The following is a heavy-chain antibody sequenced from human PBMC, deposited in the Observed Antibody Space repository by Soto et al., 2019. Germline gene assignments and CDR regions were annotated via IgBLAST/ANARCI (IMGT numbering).Heavy chain of an antibody. V-gene: IGHV4-59*01. J-gene: IGHJ4*02. CDR2: IYYSGST. D-gene: IGHD6-19*01. CDR1: GGSISSYY. Sequence: SETLSLTCTVSGGSISSYYWSWIRQPPGKGLEWIGYIYYSGSTNYNPSLKSRVTISVDTSKNQFSLKLSSVTAADTAVYYCAKGSSGHFDYWGQGTLVTVSS. CDR3: AKGSSGHFDY.